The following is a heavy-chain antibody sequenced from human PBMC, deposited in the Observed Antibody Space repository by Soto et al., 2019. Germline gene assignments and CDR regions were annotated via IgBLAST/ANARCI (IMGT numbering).Heavy chain of an antibody. CDR3: AIFSGSTEPYCYLS. Sequence: PGGSLRLSCAASGFTFSDAWMSWVRQAPGKGLEWLGRIKRNTDGGTTDYAPPVKGRFTISRDDSKNSLYLQMNSLKTEDTAVSYFAIFSGSTEPYCYLSRAQGSLVTVSS. D-gene: IGHD2-21*01. V-gene: IGHV3-15*01. CDR2: IKRNTDGGTT. CDR1: GFTFSDAW. J-gene: IGHJ1*01.